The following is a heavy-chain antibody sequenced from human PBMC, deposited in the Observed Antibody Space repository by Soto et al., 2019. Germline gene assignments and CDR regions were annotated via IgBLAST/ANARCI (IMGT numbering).Heavy chain of an antibody. CDR2: IKYSGHT. CDR1: GGSISSISYY. D-gene: IGHD2-8*02. Sequence: QLQLQESGPGLVKPSETLSLTCTVSGGSISSISYYWGWIRQPPGKGLEWIGSIKYSGHTFYNPSPKLRLTMSVDPSKSQSSRRLGSVSAAETAVSYSARVDIAVVAYTSFDYWGQGTLVTVAS. CDR3: ARVDIAVVAYTSFDY. J-gene: IGHJ4*02. V-gene: IGHV4-39*01.